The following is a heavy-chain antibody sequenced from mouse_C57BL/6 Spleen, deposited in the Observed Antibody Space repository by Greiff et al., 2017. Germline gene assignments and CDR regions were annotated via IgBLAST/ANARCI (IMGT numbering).Heavy chain of an antibody. J-gene: IGHJ1*03. D-gene: IGHD1-1*01. CDR3: VRDGSSYRYFDV. CDR1: GYTFTSYW. Sequence: VQLQQPGAELVKPGASVKLSCKASGYTFTSYWMQWVKQRPGQGLEWIGEIDPSDSYTNYNQKFKGKATLTVDTSSSTAYMQLSSLTSEDSAVYYCVRDGSSYRYFDVWGTGTTVTVSS. CDR2: IDPSDSYT. V-gene: IGHV1-50*01.